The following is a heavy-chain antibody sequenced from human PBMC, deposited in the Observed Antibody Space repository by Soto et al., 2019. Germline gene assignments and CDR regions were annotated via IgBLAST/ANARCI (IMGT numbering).Heavy chain of an antibody. CDR2: INANSGGT. V-gene: IGHV1-2*04. Sequence: QVQLVQSGAEVKKPGASVKVSCKASGYTFTGYYMHWVRQAPGQGLEWMGWINANSGGTNYAQKFQGWVTMTRDTSISTAYMERSRLRSDDTAVYYCARDCSSTSCFDPWGQGTLVTVSS. D-gene: IGHD2-2*01. CDR1: GYTFTGYY. CDR3: ARDCSSTSCFDP. J-gene: IGHJ5*02.